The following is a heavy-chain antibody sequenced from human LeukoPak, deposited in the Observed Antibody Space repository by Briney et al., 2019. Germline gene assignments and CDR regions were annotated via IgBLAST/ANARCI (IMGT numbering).Heavy chain of an antibody. D-gene: IGHD3-3*01. V-gene: IGHV3-23*01. CDR1: GFTFSSYA. Sequence: PGGSLRLSCAASGFTFSSYAMSWVRQAPGKGLEWVSAISGSGGSTYYADSVKGRFTISRDNSKNTPYLQMNSLRAEDTALYYCAKLTYYDFWSGYQYFQHWGQGTLVTVSS. CDR3: AKLTYYDFWSGYQYFQH. CDR2: ISGSGGST. J-gene: IGHJ1*01.